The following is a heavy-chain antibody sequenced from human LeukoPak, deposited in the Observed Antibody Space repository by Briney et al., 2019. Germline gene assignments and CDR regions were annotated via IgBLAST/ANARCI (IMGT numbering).Heavy chain of an antibody. D-gene: IGHD3-10*01. J-gene: IGHJ4*02. CDR3: ARPMFYGSGSDVFDY. CDR1: GFTFSSYS. CDR2: ISSSSSTI. V-gene: IGHV3-48*04. Sequence: GGSLRLSCAASGFTFSSYSMNWVRQAPGKGLEWVSYISSSSSTIYYADSVKGRFTISRDNAKNSLYLQMNSLRAEGTAVYYCARPMFYGSGSDVFDYWGQGTLVTVSS.